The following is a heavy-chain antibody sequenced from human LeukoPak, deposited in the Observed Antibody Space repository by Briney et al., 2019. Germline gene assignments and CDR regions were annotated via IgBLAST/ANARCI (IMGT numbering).Heavy chain of an antibody. CDR1: GGSISSSSSY. V-gene: IGHV4-39*07. J-gene: IGHJ6*02. CDR2: IYYSEIT. CDR3: ATAPILRGEGGEHYKYGMDV. Sequence: PSETLSLTCTVSGGSISSSSSYWGWIRPPPGKGLEWIGSIYYSEITYYNPSLKSRVTISVDTSKNHFSLKLTSVTAADTAVYYCATAPILRGEGGEHYKYGMDVWGQGTTVIVSS. D-gene: IGHD2-2*02.